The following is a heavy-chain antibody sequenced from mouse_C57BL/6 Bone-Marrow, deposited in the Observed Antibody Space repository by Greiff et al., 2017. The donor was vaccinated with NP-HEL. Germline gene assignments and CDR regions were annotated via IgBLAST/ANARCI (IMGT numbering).Heavy chain of an antibody. CDR1: GFTFSDYG. V-gene: IGHV5-17*01. D-gene: IGHD1-1*01. J-gene: IGHJ1*03. Sequence: EVQVVESGGGLVKPGGSLKLSCAASGFTFSDYGMHWVRQAPEKGLEWVAYISRGNSTIYYADTVKGRFTISRDNAKNTLFLQMISLGSEDTAMYYCARGYCSSLYWYFDVWGTGTTVTVSS. CDR2: ISRGNSTI. CDR3: ARGYCSSLYWYFDV.